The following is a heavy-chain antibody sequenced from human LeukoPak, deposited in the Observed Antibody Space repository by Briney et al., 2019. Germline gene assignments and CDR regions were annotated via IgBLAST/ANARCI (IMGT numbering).Heavy chain of an antibody. CDR2: ISHIGSS. CDR3: ARDRISINALDM. D-gene: IGHD1-14*01. CDR1: GASITGHY. J-gene: IGHJ3*02. V-gene: IGHV4-59*11. Sequence: SETLSLTCTVSGASITGHYLTWIRQPPGNGLEWIGYISHIGSSNYNPSLKSRVTISVDTSKNQFSLKLTSVTAADTALYYCARDRISINALDMWGQGTMVTVSS.